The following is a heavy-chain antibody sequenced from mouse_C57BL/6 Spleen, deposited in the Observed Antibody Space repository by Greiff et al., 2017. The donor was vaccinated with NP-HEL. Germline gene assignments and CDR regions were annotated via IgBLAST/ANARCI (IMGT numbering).Heavy chain of an antibody. CDR3: ARDDEEAWFAY. Sequence: EVQRVESGGGLVKPGGSLKLSCAASGFTFSDYGMHWVRQAPEKGLEWVAYISSGSSTIYYADTVKGRFTISRDNAKNTLFLQMTSLRSEDTAMYYCARDDEEAWFAYWGQGTLVTVSA. D-gene: IGHD2-12*01. CDR1: GFTFSDYG. J-gene: IGHJ3*01. V-gene: IGHV5-17*01. CDR2: ISSGSSTI.